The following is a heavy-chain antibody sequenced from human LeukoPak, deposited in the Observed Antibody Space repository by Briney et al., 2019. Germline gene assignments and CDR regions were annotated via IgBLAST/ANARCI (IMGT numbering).Heavy chain of an antibody. CDR3: AKETETYCGGDCYSGLDY. Sequence: GRSLRLSCAVSGFTFSSYGMHWVRQAPGKGLEWVAVIWYDGSNKYYADSVKGRFTISRDNSKNTLYLQMNSLRAEDTAVYYCAKETETYCGGDCYSGLDYWGQGTLVTVSS. V-gene: IGHV3-33*06. D-gene: IGHD2-21*02. J-gene: IGHJ4*02. CDR1: GFTFSSYG. CDR2: IWYDGSNK.